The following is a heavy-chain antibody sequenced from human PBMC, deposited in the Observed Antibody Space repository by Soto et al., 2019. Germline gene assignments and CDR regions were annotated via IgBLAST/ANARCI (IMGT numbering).Heavy chain of an antibody. J-gene: IGHJ3*02. D-gene: IGHD6-13*01. CDR1: GFTFSSYW. CDR2: MNNDGSYT. V-gene: IGHV3-74*01. Sequence: EVQLVESGGGLVQPGGSLRLSCAASGFTFSSYWMYWVRQAPGKGLEWVSHMNNDGSYTIYAESVKGRFTFSRDNVKNTLSLQRNSLRAEDKTVYYCGRAGYMHACDIWGQGTMVTVSS. CDR3: GRAGYMHACDI.